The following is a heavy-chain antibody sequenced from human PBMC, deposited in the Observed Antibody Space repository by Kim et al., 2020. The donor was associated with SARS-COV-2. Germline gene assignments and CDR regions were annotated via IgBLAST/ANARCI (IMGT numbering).Heavy chain of an antibody. V-gene: IGHV3-11*06. Sequence: KGRFTVSRDNAKNSLYLQMNSLRAEDTAVYYCARLTHYYGSGNYYDEIDYWGQGTLVIVSS. D-gene: IGHD3-10*01. CDR3: ARLTHYYGSGNYYDEIDY. J-gene: IGHJ4*02.